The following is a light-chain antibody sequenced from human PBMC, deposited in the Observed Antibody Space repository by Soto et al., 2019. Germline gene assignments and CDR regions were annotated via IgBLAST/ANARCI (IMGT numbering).Light chain of an antibody. V-gene: IGLV1-44*01. Sequence: QAVVTQPPSASQTPGQRVTISCSGSRSNVGRNSVSWYQQVPGTAPKLLIYSHDQRPSGVPDRISASRSGTAASLAISGLRSEDEAFYYCAAWDDSLNACVFGGGTKVTVL. CDR2: SHD. J-gene: IGLJ3*02. CDR3: AAWDDSLNACV. CDR1: RSNVGRNS.